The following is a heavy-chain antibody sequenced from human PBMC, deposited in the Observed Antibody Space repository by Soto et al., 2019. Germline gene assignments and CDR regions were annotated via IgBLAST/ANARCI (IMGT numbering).Heavy chain of an antibody. V-gene: IGHV4-39*01. CDR3: AEMFGLGDLLFDY. D-gene: IGHD3-10*02. J-gene: IGHJ4*02. CDR1: DDSITSGAYY. Sequence: SETLSPTCTVSDDSITSGAYYWGLIRQPPGKGLEWIGTIQYRGSTYYSPSLKSRVTMSLDTSKNQYSLRLSSVTAADTAVYFVAEMFGLGDLLFDYWGRGTLVTVPS. CDR2: IQYRGST.